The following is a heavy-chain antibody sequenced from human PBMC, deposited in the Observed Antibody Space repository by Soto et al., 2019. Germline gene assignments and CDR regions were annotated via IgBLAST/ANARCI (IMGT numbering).Heavy chain of an antibody. Sequence: QVQLVQSGAEVKKPGASVKVSCKASGYTFTSNGISWVRQAPGQGLEWKGWISAYNGNTNYAQKIQGRVTLTTDTSTSTAYMEMRGLRSDDTAVYYCARSGYYDGSGYYHYWGQGTLVTVSS. CDR1: GYTFTSNG. V-gene: IGHV1-18*04. J-gene: IGHJ4*02. CDR2: ISAYNGNT. D-gene: IGHD3-22*01. CDR3: ARSGYYDGSGYYHY.